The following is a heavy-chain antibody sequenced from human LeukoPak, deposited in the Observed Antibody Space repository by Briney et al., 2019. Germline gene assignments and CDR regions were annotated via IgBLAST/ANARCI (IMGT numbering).Heavy chain of an antibody. CDR2: INPNSGGT. CDR3: ARDSGSYCSSTSCYRGWFDP. CDR1: GYTFTGYY. Sequence: ASVKVSCKASGYTFTGYYMHWVRQAPGQGLEWMGWINPNSGGTNYAQKFQGGVTMTRDTSISTAYMELSRLRSDDTAVYYCARDSGSYCSSTSCYRGWFDPWGQGTLVTVSS. J-gene: IGHJ5*02. D-gene: IGHD2-2*01. V-gene: IGHV1-2*02.